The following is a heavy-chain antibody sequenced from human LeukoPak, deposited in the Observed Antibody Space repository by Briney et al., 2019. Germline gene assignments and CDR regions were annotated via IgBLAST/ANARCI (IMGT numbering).Heavy chain of an antibody. V-gene: IGHV1-18*01. CDR2: ISAYNGNT. CDR1: GYTFTSYG. D-gene: IGHD3-10*01. J-gene: IGHJ4*02. CDR3: ARQVGYYYGSGRYYNYWVDY. Sequence: GASVKVSCKASGYTFTSYGISWVRQAPGQVLGWMGWISAYNGNTNYAQKLQGRVTMTTDTSTSTAYMELRSLRSDDTAVYYCARQVGYYYGSGRYYNYWVDYWGQGTLVTVSS.